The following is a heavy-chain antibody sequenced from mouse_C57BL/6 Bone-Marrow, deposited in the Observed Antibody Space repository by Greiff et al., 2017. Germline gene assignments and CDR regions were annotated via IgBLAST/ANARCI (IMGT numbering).Heavy chain of an antibody. Sequence: QVQLQQPGAELVRPGSSVKLSCKASGYTFTSYWMDWVKQRPGQGLEWIGNIYPSDSDTHYNQKFKDKASLTVDKSSSTAYVQLSSLTSEYSAFYYCASAYYYDSSYNYFDYWGQGTTLTVSS. CDR3: ASAYYYDSSYNYFDY. V-gene: IGHV1-61*01. J-gene: IGHJ2*01. CDR2: IYPSDSDT. CDR1: GYTFTSYW. D-gene: IGHD1-1*01.